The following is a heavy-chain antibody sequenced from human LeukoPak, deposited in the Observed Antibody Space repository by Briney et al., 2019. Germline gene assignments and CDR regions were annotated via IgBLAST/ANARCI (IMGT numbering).Heavy chain of an antibody. CDR2: IYPGDSDT. V-gene: IGHV5-51*01. Sequence: GESLKISCKGSGYSFTNYWIAWVRLMPGKGLEWMGIIYPGDSDTRYSPSFQGQVTISADKSISTAYLQWSSLKASDTAMYYCARRATVTTNDAFDIWGQGTMVTVSS. CDR1: GYSFTNYW. CDR3: ARRATVTTNDAFDI. J-gene: IGHJ3*02. D-gene: IGHD4-17*01.